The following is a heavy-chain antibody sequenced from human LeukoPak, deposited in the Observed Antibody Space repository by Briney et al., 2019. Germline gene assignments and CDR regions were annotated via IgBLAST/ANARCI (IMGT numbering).Heavy chain of an antibody. J-gene: IGHJ3*02. CDR1: GFTFSSYA. D-gene: IGHD6-19*01. Sequence: PGRSLRLSCAASGFTFSSYAMHWVRQAPGKGLEWVAVISYDGSNKYYADSVKGRFTISRDNSKNTLYLQMNSLRAEDTAVYYCARVYTAVAYAFDIWGQGTMVTVSS. CDR3: ARVYTAVAYAFDI. V-gene: IGHV3-30-3*01. CDR2: ISYDGSNK.